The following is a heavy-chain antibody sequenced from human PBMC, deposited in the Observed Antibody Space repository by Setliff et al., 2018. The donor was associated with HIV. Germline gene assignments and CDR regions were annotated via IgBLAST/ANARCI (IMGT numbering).Heavy chain of an antibody. CDR1: GYTFVSDY. D-gene: IGHD3-3*01. Sequence: EASVKVSCKASGYTFVSDYIHWVRQAPGQGPEWMGIINPSGGSTNYAQKFQGRVTMTRDTSTSTVYMELSSLRFEDTAVYYCARDLGSITIFGVVIQGAFDMWGQGTMVTVSS. CDR2: INPSGGST. J-gene: IGHJ3*02. CDR3: ARDLGSITIFGVVIQGAFDM. V-gene: IGHV1-46*01.